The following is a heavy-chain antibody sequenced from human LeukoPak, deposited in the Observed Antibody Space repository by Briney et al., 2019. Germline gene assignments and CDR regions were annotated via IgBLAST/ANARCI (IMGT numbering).Heavy chain of an antibody. D-gene: IGHD3-9*01. CDR3: ARALRYFDWLEASWFDP. V-gene: IGHV1-69*13. CDR2: IIPIFGTA. Sequence: VASVKVSCKASGYTFTGYYMHWVRQAPGQGLEWMGGIIPIFGTANYAQKFQGRVTITADESTSTAYMELSSLRSEDTAVYYCARALRYFDWLEASWFDPWGQGTLVTASS. CDR1: GYTFTGYY. J-gene: IGHJ5*02.